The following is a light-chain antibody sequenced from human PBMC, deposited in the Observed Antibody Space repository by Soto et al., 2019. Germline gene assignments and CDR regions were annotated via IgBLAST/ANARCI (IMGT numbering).Light chain of an antibody. CDR3: QQHCSPGT. J-gene: IGKJ1*01. CDR1: QSINSN. V-gene: IGKV3-15*01. Sequence: MSQSPATLSVPPGARATLSVTASQSINSNLAWYQQRPGQAPRLLIYGASTRATGIPARFSGSGSGTEFTLTISSLQSEDFAVYYCQQHCSPGTFGQGTKVDIK. CDR2: GAS.